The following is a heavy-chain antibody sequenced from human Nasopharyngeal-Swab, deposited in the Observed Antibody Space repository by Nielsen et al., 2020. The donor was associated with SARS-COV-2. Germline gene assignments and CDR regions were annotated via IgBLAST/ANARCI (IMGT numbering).Heavy chain of an antibody. Sequence: GESLKISCAASGFTFSSYAMSWVRQAPGKGLEWVSAISGSGGSTYYADSVKGRFTISRDNSKNTLYLQMNSLRAEDTAVYHCASTAMVNSGYYGMDVWGQGTTVTVSS. CDR3: ASTAMVNSGYYGMDV. CDR1: GFTFSSYA. D-gene: IGHD5-18*01. J-gene: IGHJ6*02. CDR2: ISGSGGST. V-gene: IGHV3-23*01.